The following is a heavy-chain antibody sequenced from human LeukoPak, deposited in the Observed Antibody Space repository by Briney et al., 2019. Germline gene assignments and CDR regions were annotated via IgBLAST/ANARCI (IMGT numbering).Heavy chain of an antibody. CDR1: EVTIRNYW. CDR3: ARASASGWPYYYGMDV. J-gene: IGHJ6*02. D-gene: IGHD6-19*01. CDR2: INSDGSSK. V-gene: IGHV3-74*01. Sequence: GGSLRLSCATSEVTIRNYWMHWVRQAPGKGLVWVSRINSDGSSKDYVDSVKGRFTISRDNAKNTLYLQMNSLRAEDTALYYCARASASGWPYYYGMDVWGQGTTVTDFS.